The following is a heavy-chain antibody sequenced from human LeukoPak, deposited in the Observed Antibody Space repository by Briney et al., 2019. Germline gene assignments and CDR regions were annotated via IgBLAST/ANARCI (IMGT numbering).Heavy chain of an antibody. CDR3: AREIKKTPIPRDHYGMDV. CDR2: ISWNSGSI. V-gene: IGHV3-9*01. J-gene: IGHJ6*02. Sequence: PGGSLRLSCAASGFTFDDYAMHWVRQAPGKGPEWVSGISWNSGSIGYADSVKGRFTISRDNSKNTLYLQMNSLRAEDTAVYYCAREIKKTPIPRDHYGMDVWGQGTTVTVSS. CDR1: GFTFDDYA.